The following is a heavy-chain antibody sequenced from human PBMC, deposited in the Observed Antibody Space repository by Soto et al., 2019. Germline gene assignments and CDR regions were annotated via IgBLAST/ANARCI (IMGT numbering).Heavy chain of an antibody. J-gene: IGHJ4*02. V-gene: IGHV1-8*01. CDR2: INPNSGNT. CDR1: GYTFTSYD. Sequence: ASVKVSCKASGYTFTSYDINWVRQATGQGLEWMGWINPNSGNTGYAQKFQGRVTMTRNTSISTAYMELSSLRSEDTAVYYCARGWSITIFGVVRDYWGQGTLVTVSS. CDR3: ARGWSITIFGVVRDY. D-gene: IGHD3-3*01.